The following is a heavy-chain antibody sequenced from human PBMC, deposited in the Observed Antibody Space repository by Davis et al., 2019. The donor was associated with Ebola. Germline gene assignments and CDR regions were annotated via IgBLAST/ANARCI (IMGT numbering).Heavy chain of an antibody. CDR1: ELTVTRNY. V-gene: IGHV3-66*02. CDR2: VYKSGTT. Sequence: PGGSLRLSCAASELTVTRNYMTWVRQAPGKGLQWVSTVYKSGTTYYADSVKGRFTISRDNSENTLYLQMNSLTADDTSVYYCARAGFDEVLDYWGQGTPVTVSS. D-gene: IGHD3-3*01. J-gene: IGHJ4*02. CDR3: ARAGFDEVLDY.